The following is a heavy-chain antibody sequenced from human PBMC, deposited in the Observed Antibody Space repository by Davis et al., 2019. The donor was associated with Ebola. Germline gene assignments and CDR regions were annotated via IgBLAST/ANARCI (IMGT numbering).Heavy chain of an antibody. Sequence: GESLKISCKGSGYSFTSYWIGWVRQMPGKGLEWMGIIYPGDSDTRYSPSFQGQVTISADKSISTAFLQWSSLKASDTAMYYCALLSSGWTYGMDVWGQGTTVTVSS. V-gene: IGHV5-51*01. D-gene: IGHD6-19*01. CDR2: IYPGDSDT. J-gene: IGHJ6*02. CDR3: ALLSSGWTYGMDV. CDR1: GYSFTSYW.